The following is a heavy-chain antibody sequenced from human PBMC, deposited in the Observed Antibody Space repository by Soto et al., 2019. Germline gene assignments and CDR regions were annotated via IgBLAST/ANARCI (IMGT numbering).Heavy chain of an antibody. CDR1: GVFLDNFF. Sequence: PSETLSLTCTVSGVFLDNFFWSWIRQTPGKGLEWIGYVSQGGAAAYLSEGETTDYNPSLENRATISLNLPKNQFSLKLSSVTAADTAVYYCASRGVTIFGVVSGGFDPWGQGTLVTVSS. V-gene: IGHV4-59*12. CDR3: ASRGVTIFGVVSGGFDP. D-gene: IGHD3-3*01. J-gene: IGHJ5*02. CDR2: VSQGGAAAYLSEGETT.